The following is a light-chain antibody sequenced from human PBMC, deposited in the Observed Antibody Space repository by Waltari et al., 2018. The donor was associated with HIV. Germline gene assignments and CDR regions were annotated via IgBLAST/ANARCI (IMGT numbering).Light chain of an antibody. Sequence: SYELTQPPSVSVSPGQTARITCSGDALPKKYSYWYQQKSGQAPVLVIYEDSKRPSGTPERFSGSSLGTRATLTISGAQVEDEADYYCYSTDSSGNHVVFGGGTKLTVL. CDR3: YSTDSSGNHVV. J-gene: IGLJ2*01. CDR2: EDS. CDR1: ALPKKY. V-gene: IGLV3-10*01.